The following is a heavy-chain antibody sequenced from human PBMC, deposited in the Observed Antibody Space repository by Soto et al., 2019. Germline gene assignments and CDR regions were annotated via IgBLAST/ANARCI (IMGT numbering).Heavy chain of an antibody. J-gene: IGHJ3*02. CDR1: GCSFTSYW. D-gene: IGHD6-13*01. CDR3: ARLRYSSSWYFFDI. CDR2: IYPGDSDT. V-gene: IGHV5-51*01. Sequence: PGESLKISGKGSGCSFTSYWIGWVRQMPGKGLEWMGIIYPGDSDTRYSPSFQGQVTISADKSISTAYLQWSSLKASDTAMYYCARLRYSSSWYFFDIWGQGTMVTVSS.